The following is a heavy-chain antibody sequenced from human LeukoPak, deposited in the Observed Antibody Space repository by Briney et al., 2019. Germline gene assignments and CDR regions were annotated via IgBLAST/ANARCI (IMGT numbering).Heavy chain of an antibody. J-gene: IGHJ5*02. CDR2: IYHSGST. CDR3: AREHSSSWYKWFDP. V-gene: IGHV4-38-2*02. CDR1: GYSISSGYY. D-gene: IGHD6-13*01. Sequence: PSETLSLTCTVSGYSISSGYYWGWIRQPPGKGLEWIGSIYHSGSTHYNPSLKSRVIISVDTSKNQFSLKLSSVTAADTAVYYCAREHSSSWYKWFDPWGQGTLVTVSS.